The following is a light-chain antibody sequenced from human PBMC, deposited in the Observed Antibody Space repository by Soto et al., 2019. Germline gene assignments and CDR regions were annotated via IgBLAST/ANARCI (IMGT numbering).Light chain of an antibody. J-gene: IGLJ7*01. CDR1: SSDVGGYNY. CDR3: SSYTSSSTLV. Sequence: QSALTQPASVSGSPGQSITISCTGTSSDVGGYNYVSWYQQHPGKAPKLMIYEVSNRPSGVSNRFSGSKSGNTAYLTISGLQAEDEADYYCSSYTSSSTLVLGGGKQMTV. V-gene: IGLV2-14*01. CDR2: EVS.